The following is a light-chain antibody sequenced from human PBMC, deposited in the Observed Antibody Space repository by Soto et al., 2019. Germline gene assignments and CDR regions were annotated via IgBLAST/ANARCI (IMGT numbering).Light chain of an antibody. CDR3: QQYNSYSWT. V-gene: IGKV1-5*01. CDR1: QSVSNW. J-gene: IGKJ1*01. CDR2: DAS. Sequence: DIQMTQSPSTLSASVVERVTITCRASQSVSNWLAWYQQKPGKAPKLLIYDASSLESGVPSRFSGSGSGTEFTLTISSLQPDDFATYYCQQYNSYSWTFGQGTKVDI.